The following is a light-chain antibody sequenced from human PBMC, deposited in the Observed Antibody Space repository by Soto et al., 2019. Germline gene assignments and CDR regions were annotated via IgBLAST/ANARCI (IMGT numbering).Light chain of an antibody. Sequence: QSALTQPASVSGSPGQSITISYTGTSSDVGGYNYVSWYQQHPGKAPKLMIYDVSNRPSGVSNRFSGSKSGNTASLTISGLQAEDEADYYCSSYTSSSTQVVFGGGTQLTVL. J-gene: IGLJ2*01. CDR2: DVS. CDR1: SSDVGGYNY. V-gene: IGLV2-14*01. CDR3: SSYTSSSTQVV.